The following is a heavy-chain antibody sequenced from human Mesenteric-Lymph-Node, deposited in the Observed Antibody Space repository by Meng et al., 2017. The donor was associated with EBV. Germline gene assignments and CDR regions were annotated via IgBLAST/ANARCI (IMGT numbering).Heavy chain of an antibody. J-gene: IGHJ4*02. D-gene: IGHD2-2*02. CDR1: GGSVKSGTYY. CDR3: VRGAAIGPRYFDY. Sequence: VDLQGSAAGLVKPSGTLSLLCAVSGGSVKSGTYYWSWTRPPPGKGLEWIGYIYYSGTTKYNPSLKGRVTISLDTSKNQFSLKLSSVTAADTAVYYCVRGAAIGPRYFDYWGQGTLVTVSS. V-gene: IGHV4-61*01. CDR2: IYYSGTT.